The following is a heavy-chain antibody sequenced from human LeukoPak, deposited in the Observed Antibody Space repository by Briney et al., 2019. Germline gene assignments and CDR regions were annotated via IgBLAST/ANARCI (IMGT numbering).Heavy chain of an antibody. D-gene: IGHD3-9*01. CDR2: IGGRDGGP. V-gene: IGHV3-23*01. Sequence: PGGSLRLSHAASGFILRNYAMSWVRQAPAKGLDGVAAIGGRDGGPYYADSVKGRFTVSRDDPKNALYLQMNTLRVEDTAVYYCAKWGDYDILTGYYDSDYWGHGTLVTVSS. J-gene: IGHJ4*01. CDR3: AKWGDYDILTGYYDSDY. CDR1: GFILRNYA.